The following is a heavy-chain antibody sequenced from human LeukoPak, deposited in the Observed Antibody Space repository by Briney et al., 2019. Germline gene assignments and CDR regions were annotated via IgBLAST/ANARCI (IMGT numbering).Heavy chain of an antibody. CDR2: IYHSGST. V-gene: IGHV4-30-2*06. Sequence: PSETLSLTCAVSGGSISSGGYSWPWIRQSPGKGLEWIGYIYHSGSTYYNPSLKSRVTISVDRSKNQFSLKLSSVTAADTAVYYCARSHYDSSGSPIFGLGVDYWGQGTLVTVSS. D-gene: IGHD3-22*01. CDR3: ARSHYDSSGSPIFGLGVDY. J-gene: IGHJ4*02. CDR1: GGSISSGGYS.